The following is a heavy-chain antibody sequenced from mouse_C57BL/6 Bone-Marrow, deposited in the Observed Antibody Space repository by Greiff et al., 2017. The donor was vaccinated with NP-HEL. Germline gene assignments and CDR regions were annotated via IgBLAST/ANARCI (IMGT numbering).Heavy chain of an antibody. V-gene: IGHV5-4*01. J-gene: IGHJ2*01. D-gene: IGHD1-1*01. CDR1: GFTFSSYA. CDR2: ISDGGSYT. CDR3: ARDWGYYYGSSLDY. Sequence: EVKLQESGGGLVKPGGSLKLSCAASGFTFSSYAMSWVRQTPEKRLEWVATISDGGSYTYYPDNVKGRFTISRDNAKNNLYLQMSHLKSEDTAMYYCARDWGYYYGSSLDYWGQGTTLTVSS.